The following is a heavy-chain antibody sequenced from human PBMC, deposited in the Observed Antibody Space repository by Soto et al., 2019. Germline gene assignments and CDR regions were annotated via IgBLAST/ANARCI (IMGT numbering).Heavy chain of an antibody. D-gene: IGHD3-22*01. CDR3: AKDQGYYDSSGYCLEFYYFDY. CDR1: GFSFSDYS. CDR2: IDLSGTTT. J-gene: IGHJ4*02. V-gene: IGHV3-23*03. Sequence: GGSLRLSCAASGFSFSDYSMNWFRQAPGKGLEWVSLIDLSGTTTYYRDSVKGRFTISKDNSMNTVYLQMNSLTVEDTAVYYCAKDQGYYDSSGYCLEFYYFDYWGQGTLITVSS.